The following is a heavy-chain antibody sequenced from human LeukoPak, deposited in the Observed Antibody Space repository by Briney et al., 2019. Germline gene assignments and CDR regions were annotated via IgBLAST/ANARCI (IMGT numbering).Heavy chain of an antibody. D-gene: IGHD3-22*01. CDR1: GGTFGTYT. CDR3: ARAFREYYYDSSGYSAFDI. CDR2: IIPVFATT. J-gene: IGHJ3*02. Sequence: GASVKVSCKASGGTFGTYTISWVRQAPGQGLEWMGGIIPVFATTNYAQKFQGRVTMTADESTSTAYMELSSLRSEDTAVYYCARAFREYYYDSSGYSAFDIWGQGTVVTVSS. V-gene: IGHV1-69*13.